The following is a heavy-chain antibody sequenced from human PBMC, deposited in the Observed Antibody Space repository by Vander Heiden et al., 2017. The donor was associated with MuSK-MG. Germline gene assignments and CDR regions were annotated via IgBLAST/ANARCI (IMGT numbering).Heavy chain of an antibody. J-gene: IGHJ4*02. CDR3: AKAPSGEWTIDY. D-gene: IGHD3-3*01. V-gene: IGHV3-30*18. CDR1: EFSFRSYG. Sequence: QVQLVESGGGVVQPGRSLRLSCAASEFSFRSYGMHWVRQAPGKGLEWVAVISYDGSNKYYADSVKGRFTISRDNSKNTLYLQMNSLKDEDTAVYYCAKAPSGEWTIDYWGQGTLVTVFS. CDR2: ISYDGSNK.